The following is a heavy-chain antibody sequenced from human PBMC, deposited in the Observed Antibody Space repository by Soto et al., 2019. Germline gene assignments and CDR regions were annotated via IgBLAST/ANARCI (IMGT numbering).Heavy chain of an antibody. CDR1: GDSIGSGGHY. Sequence: PSETLSHTCIVSGDSIGSGGHYWSWVRQRPEKGLEWIGYIYYSGSAHYNPSLRSRLTISLDTSKNQFFLRLVSVTAADTALYYCARDQALAPTVWGYWGQGIQVTVSS. V-gene: IGHV4-31*03. J-gene: IGHJ4*02. D-gene: IGHD7-27*01. CDR2: IYYSGSA. CDR3: ARDQALAPTVWGY.